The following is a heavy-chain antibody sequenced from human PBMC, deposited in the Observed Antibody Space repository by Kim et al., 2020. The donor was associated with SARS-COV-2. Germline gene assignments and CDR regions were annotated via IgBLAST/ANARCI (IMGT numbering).Heavy chain of an antibody. Sequence: GGSLRLSCAASGFTFSSYAMHWVRQAPGKGLEYVSAISSNGGSTYYANSVKGRFTISRDNSKNTLYLQMGSLRAEDMAVYYCARVSEQYVAAFDIWGQGTMVTVSS. V-gene: IGHV3-64*01. D-gene: IGHD4-4*01. CDR1: GFTFSSYA. CDR2: ISSNGGST. J-gene: IGHJ3*02. CDR3: ARVSEQYVAAFDI.